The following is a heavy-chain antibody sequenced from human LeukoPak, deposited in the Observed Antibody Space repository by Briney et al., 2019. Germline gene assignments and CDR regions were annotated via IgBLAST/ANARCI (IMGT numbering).Heavy chain of an antibody. D-gene: IGHD1-26*01. CDR2: ISSSGSTI. CDR1: GLTLRSYE. Sequence: GGSLTLSCPPCGLTLRSYEMNELRQAPAKGLAWVSYISSSGSTIYYADSVKDRFTISRDNAKNSLYLQMDSLRGEDTAVYYCARDLPSPRAYFDSWGQGTLVAVSS. J-gene: IGHJ4*02. V-gene: IGHV3-48*03. CDR3: ARDLPSPRAYFDS.